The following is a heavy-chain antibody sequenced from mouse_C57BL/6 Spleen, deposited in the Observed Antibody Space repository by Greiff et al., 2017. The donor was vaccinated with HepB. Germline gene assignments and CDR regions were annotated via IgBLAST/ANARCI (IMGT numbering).Heavy chain of an antibody. CDR1: GFNIKDYY. D-gene: IGHD2-1*01. CDR3: ARVYYGNFYWYFDV. CDR2: IDPEDGET. Sequence: EVQLQQSGAELVKPGASVKLSCTASGFNIKDYYMHWVKQRTEQGLEWIGRIDPEDGETKYAPKFTGKATITADTSSNTAYLQLSSLTSEDTAVYYGARVYYGNFYWYFDVWGTGTTVTVSS. V-gene: IGHV14-2*01. J-gene: IGHJ1*03.